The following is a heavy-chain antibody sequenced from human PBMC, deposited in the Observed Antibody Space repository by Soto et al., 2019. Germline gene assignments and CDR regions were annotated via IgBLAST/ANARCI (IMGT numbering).Heavy chain of an antibody. CDR1: GGSFSGYY. D-gene: IGHD2-15*01. Sequence: SETLSLTCAVYGGSFSGYYWSWIRQPPGKGLEWIGEINHSGSTNYNPSLKSRVTISVDTSKNQFSLKLSSVTAADTAVYYCAREGYCSGGSCYSRTLDYWGQGTLVTVSS. V-gene: IGHV4-34*01. CDR2: INHSGST. CDR3: AREGYCSGGSCYSRTLDY. J-gene: IGHJ4*02.